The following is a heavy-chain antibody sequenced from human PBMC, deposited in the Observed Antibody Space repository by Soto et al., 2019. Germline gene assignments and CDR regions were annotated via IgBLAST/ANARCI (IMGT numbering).Heavy chain of an antibody. V-gene: IGHV4-30-4*01. J-gene: IGHJ5*02. CDR3: ARGAVPTNLSGFDP. D-gene: IGHD4-17*01. CDR2: IYYSGST. CDR1: GGSISSGDYY. Sequence: SETLSLTCTVSGGSISSGDYYWSWIRQPPGKGLEWIGYIYYSGSTYYNPSLKSRVTISVDTSKNQFSLKPSSVTAADTAVYYCARGAVPTNLSGFDPWGQGTLVTVSS.